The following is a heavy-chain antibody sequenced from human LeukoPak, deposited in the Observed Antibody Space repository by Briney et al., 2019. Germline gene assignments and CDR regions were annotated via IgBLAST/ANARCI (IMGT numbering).Heavy chain of an antibody. J-gene: IGHJ4*02. Sequence: SETLSLTRTVSGGSISSYYWSWIRQPPGKGLEWIGYIYYSGSTNYNPSLKSRVTISVDTSKNRFSLKLSSVTAADTAVYYCARHYYGKVYYFDYWGQGTLVTVSS. CDR3: ARHYYGKVYYFDY. V-gene: IGHV4-59*08. CDR2: IYYSGST. CDR1: GGSISSYY. D-gene: IGHD3-10*01.